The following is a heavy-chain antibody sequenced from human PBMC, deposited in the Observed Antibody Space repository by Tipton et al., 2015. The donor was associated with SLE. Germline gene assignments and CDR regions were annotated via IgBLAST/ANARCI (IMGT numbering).Heavy chain of an antibody. CDR3: ATFFGHSSASPDAHDI. Sequence: TLSLTCAVYGGSFSGYYWSWCRQPPGKGLEWIGEMDHSGITNYNPSLKGRVTISVETSKNHISLTLSSVTAADTAVYYCATFFGHSSASPDAHDIWGQGTMVTVSS. CDR1: GGSFSGYY. V-gene: IGHV4-34*01. J-gene: IGHJ3*02. D-gene: IGHD6-6*01. CDR2: MDHSGIT.